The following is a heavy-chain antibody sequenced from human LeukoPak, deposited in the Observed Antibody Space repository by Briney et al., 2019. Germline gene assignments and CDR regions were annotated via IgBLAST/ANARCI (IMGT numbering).Heavy chain of an antibody. V-gene: IGHV3-74*01. CDR3: ARTEGTVAYDS. Sequence: GGSLRLSCAASGFTFSNYWMHWVRQAPGQGLVWVSRINSDGSGTTYADSVRGRFTISRDNAKNTLYLQVNSLRAEDTAGYYCARTEGTVAYDSWGQGTLVTVSA. J-gene: IGHJ5*01. CDR1: GFTFSNYW. CDR2: INSDGSGT. D-gene: IGHD4-23*01.